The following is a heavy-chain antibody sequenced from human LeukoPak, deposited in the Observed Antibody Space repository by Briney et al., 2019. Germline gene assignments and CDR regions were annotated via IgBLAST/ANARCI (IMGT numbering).Heavy chain of an antibody. CDR1: GGSISSYY. V-gene: IGHV4-4*07. CDR3: AKTTVTTISNYYYYYYMDV. Sequence: SETLSLTCTVSGGSISSYYWSWIRRPAGKGLEWIGPIYTSRSTNYNPSLKSRVTMSADTSKNQFSLKLSSMTAADTAVYYCAKTTVTTISNYYYYYYMDVWGKGTTVTVSS. D-gene: IGHD4-11*01. CDR2: IYTSRST. J-gene: IGHJ6*03.